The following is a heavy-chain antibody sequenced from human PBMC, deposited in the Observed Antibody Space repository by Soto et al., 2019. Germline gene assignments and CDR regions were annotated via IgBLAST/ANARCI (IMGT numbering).Heavy chain of an antibody. CDR3: ARGDSATNFDSQYGMDV. J-gene: IGHJ6*02. CDR1: GYTFTDYY. V-gene: IGHV1-2*04. CDR2: INPNSGGT. D-gene: IGHD1-26*01. Sequence: QVQLVQSGAEMKKPGASVKVSCKASGYTFTDYYMHWVRQAPGQGLEWMGWINPNSGGTNYAQKFQGWVTMTRDTSNSTAYMELSRLRSADTAVYYCARGDSATNFDSQYGMDVWCQGTTVTGSS.